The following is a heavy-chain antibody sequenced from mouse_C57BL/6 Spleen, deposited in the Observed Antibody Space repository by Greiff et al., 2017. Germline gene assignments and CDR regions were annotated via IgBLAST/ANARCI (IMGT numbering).Heavy chain of an antibody. Sequence: EVQLVESGPELVKPGASVKISCKASGYSFTGYYMNWVKQSPEKSLEWIGEINPSTGGTTYNQKFKAKATLTVDKSSSTAYMQLKSLTSEDSAVYYCARRLGRWGYFDYWGQGTTLTGSS. D-gene: IGHD4-1*01. CDR1: GYSFTGYY. CDR2: INPSTGGT. V-gene: IGHV1-42*01. J-gene: IGHJ2*01. CDR3: ARRLGRWGYFDY.